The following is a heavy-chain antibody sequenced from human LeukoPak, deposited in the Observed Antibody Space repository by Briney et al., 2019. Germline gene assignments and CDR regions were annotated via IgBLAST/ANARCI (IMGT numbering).Heavy chain of an antibody. D-gene: IGHD3-16*02. Sequence: GESLKISCKGSGYSFTSYWIGWVRQMPGKGLEWMGIIYPGDSDTRYSPSFQGQVTISADKSISTAYLQWSSLKASDTAMYYCARHEITFGGVIVPGAFDIWGQGTMVTVSS. CDR1: GYSFTSYW. CDR2: IYPGDSDT. CDR3: ARHEITFGGVIVPGAFDI. V-gene: IGHV5-51*01. J-gene: IGHJ3*02.